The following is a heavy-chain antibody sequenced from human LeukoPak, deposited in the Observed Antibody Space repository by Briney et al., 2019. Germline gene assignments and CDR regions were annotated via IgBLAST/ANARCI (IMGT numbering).Heavy chain of an antibody. V-gene: IGHV3-23*01. CDR3: AKGRSAAVTSALNY. CDR2: ISANGVST. Sequence: GGSLRLSCAASGFTFSSYAMNWIRQAPGKGLEWVSGISANGVSTYYADSVKGRFTISRDNSKTTLYLQMNSLRAEDAAVYYCAKGRSAAVTSALNYWGQGTLVTVSS. D-gene: IGHD4-23*01. J-gene: IGHJ4*02. CDR1: GFTFSSYA.